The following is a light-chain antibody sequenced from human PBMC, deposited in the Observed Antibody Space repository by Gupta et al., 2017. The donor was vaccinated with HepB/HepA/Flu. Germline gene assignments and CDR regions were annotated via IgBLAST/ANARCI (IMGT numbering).Light chain of an antibody. CDR3: QQSYSWPRT. Sequence: IVLTQSPATLSLSPGERATLSSRASQSVSSYLAWYQQKPGQAPRLLIYDASNRATAIPARFSGSASGTDFTLTISSLEPEDFAVYYCQQSYSWPRTFGQGTKLEIK. CDR2: DAS. J-gene: IGKJ2*01. V-gene: IGKV3-11*01. CDR1: QSVSSY.